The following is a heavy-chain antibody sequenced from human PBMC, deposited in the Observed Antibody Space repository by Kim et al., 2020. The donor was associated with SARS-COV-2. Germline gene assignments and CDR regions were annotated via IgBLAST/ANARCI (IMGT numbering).Heavy chain of an antibody. CDR1: GFTFSSYA. V-gene: IGHV3-33*06. CDR2: IWYDGSNK. J-gene: IGHJ4*02. D-gene: IGHD6-13*01. Sequence: GGSLRLSCAASGFTFSSYAMHWVRQAPGKGLEWVAVIWYDGSNKYYADSVKGRFTISRDNSKNTLYLQMNSLRAEDTAVYYCAKAGYSSSWYSYYFDYWGQGTLVPVSS. CDR3: AKAGYSSSWYSYYFDY.